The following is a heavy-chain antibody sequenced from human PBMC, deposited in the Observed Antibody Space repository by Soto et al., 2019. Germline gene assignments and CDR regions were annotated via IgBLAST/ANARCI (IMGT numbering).Heavy chain of an antibody. D-gene: IGHD2-2*03. Sequence: SLRPSFAAAGFTVSSYATSGVRQAPGKGLEWVSAISGSGGSTYYADSVKGRFTISRDNSKNTLYLQMNSLRAEDTAVYYCAKLPGKWITGYFDYWGQGTLVTVSS. CDR1: GFTVSSYA. CDR2: ISGSGGST. J-gene: IGHJ4*02. CDR3: AKLPGKWITGYFDY. V-gene: IGHV3-23*01.